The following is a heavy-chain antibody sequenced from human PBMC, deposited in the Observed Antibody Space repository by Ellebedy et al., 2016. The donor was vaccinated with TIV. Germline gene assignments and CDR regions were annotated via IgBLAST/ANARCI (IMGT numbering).Heavy chain of an antibody. V-gene: IGHV3-23*01. CDR1: GFTFTSYA. D-gene: IGHD2-15*01. J-gene: IGHJ4*01. CDR3: ARDGGQYCSVTICSGRHPAGC. Sequence: PGGSLRLSCAASGFTFTSYAMNWVRQAPGKGLEWVSGISPGGDSTKYAASVNGRFTISRDNSKNTVYLQMNTLRAEDTALYFFARDGGQYCSVTICSGRHPAGCWGHGTLVTGSS. CDR2: ISPGGDST.